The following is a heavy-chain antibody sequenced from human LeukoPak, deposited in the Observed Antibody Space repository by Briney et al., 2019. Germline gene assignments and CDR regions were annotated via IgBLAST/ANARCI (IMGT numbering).Heavy chain of an antibody. CDR1: GGSFSGYY. V-gene: IGHV4-34*01. CDR2: INHSGST. J-gene: IGHJ4*02. Sequence: SETLSLTCAVYGGSFSGYYWSWIRQPPGKGLEWIGEINHSGSTNYNPSLKSRVTISVDTSKNQFSLKLSSVTAADTAVYYCARASYYYDSSGYYPERKIDYWGQGTLVTVSS. D-gene: IGHD3-22*01. CDR3: ARASYYYDSSGYYPERKIDY.